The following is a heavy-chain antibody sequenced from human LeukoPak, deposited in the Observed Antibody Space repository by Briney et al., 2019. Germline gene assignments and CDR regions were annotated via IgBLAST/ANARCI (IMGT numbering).Heavy chain of an antibody. CDR1: GFTFSSYS. Sequence: GGSLRLSCAASGFTFSSYSMNWVRQAPGKGLEWVSSISSSSYIYYADSVKGRFTISRDNAKNSLYLQMNSLRAEDTAVYYCARDSGYGDYWFDPWGQGTLVTVSS. CDR2: ISSSSYI. V-gene: IGHV3-21*01. J-gene: IGHJ5*02. D-gene: IGHD4-17*01. CDR3: ARDSGYGDYWFDP.